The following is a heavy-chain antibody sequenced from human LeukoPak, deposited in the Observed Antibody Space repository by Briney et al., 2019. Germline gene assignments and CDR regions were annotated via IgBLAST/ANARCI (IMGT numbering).Heavy chain of an antibody. CDR3: ARDYCSSTSCYLLHYYYMDV. J-gene: IGHJ6*03. D-gene: IGHD2-2*01. CDR2: ISGSGGST. CDR1: GFTFSSYG. V-gene: IGHV3-23*01. Sequence: GGSLGLSCAASGFTFSSYGMSWVRQAPGKGLEWVSAISGSGGSTYYADSVKGRFTISRDNAKNSLYLQMNSLRAEDTAVYYCARDYCSSTSCYLLHYYYMDVWGKGTTVTVSS.